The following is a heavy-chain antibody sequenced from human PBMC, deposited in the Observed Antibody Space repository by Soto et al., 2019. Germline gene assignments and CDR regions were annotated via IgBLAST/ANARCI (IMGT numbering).Heavy chain of an antibody. J-gene: IGHJ6*02. CDR3: ARERGTAAGSTKTYYYYYGMDV. Sequence: PGGSLGLSCAASGFTFSSYSMNWVRQAPGKGLERVSSISSSSSYIYYADSVKGRFTISRDNAKNSLYLQMNSLRAEDTAVYYCARERGTAAGSTKTYYYYYGMDVWGQGTTVTVSS. D-gene: IGHD6-13*01. V-gene: IGHV3-21*01. CDR2: ISSSSSYI. CDR1: GFTFSSYS.